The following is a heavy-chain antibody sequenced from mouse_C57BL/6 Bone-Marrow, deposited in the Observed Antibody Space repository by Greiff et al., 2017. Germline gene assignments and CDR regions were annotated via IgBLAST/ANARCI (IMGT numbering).Heavy chain of an antibody. J-gene: IGHJ2*01. D-gene: IGHD1-1*01. V-gene: IGHV1-81*01. CDR3: ALYYGSSPDY. CDR1: GYTFTSYG. Sequence: QVHVKQSGAELARPGASVKLSCKASGYTFTSYGISWVKQRTGQGLEWIGEIYPRSGNTYYNEKFKGKATLTADKSSSTAYMELRSLTSEDSAVXFCALYYGSSPDYWGQGTTLTVSS. CDR2: IYPRSGNT.